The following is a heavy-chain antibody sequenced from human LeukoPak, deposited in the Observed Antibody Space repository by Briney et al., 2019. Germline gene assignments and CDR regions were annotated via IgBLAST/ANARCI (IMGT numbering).Heavy chain of an antibody. CDR1: GGSFSGYY. J-gene: IGHJ4*02. CDR2: INHSGST. Sequence: PSETLSLTCAVYGGSFSGYYWSWICQPPGKGLEWIGEINHSGSTNYNPSLKSRVTISVDTSKNQFSLKLSSVTAADTAVYYCARDFAYGSGSHPLDYWGQGTLVTVSS. V-gene: IGHV4-34*01. CDR3: ARDFAYGSGSHPLDY. D-gene: IGHD3-10*01.